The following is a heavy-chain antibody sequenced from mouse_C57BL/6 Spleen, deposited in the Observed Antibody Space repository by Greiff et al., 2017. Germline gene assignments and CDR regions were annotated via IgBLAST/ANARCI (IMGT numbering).Heavy chain of an antibody. CDR3: ASDYGSSHGNY. D-gene: IGHD1-1*01. J-gene: IGHJ2*01. CDR1: GYTFTDYY. V-gene: IGHV1-26*01. Sequence: VQLQQSGPELVKPGASVKISCKASGYTFTDYYMNWVKQSHGKSLEWIGDINPNNGGTSYNQKFKGKATLTVDKSSSTAYMELRSLTSEDSAVYYCASDYGSSHGNYWGQGTTLTVSS. CDR2: INPNNGGT.